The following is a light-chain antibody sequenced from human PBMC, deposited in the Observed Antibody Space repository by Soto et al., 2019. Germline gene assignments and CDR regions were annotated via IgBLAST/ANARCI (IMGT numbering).Light chain of an antibody. CDR3: QQSFVTPRT. Sequence: PVTQSPSSLSASVGDRVTITCRASQNIKTYLNWYQHKPGRAPKXLIHDATTLQPGVPSGFTGSGSGTDFTITISSLQPEDFETYDGQQSFVTPRTFGQGTKVDIK. J-gene: IGKJ1*01. V-gene: IGKV1-39*01. CDR1: QNIKTY. CDR2: DAT.